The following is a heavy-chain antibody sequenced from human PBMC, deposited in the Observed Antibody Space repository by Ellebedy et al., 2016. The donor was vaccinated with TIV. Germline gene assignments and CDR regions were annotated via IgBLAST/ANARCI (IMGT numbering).Heavy chain of an antibody. V-gene: IGHV4-59*01. CDR1: GGSISSYY. Sequence: MPSETLSLTCTVSGGSISSYYWSWIRQPPGKGLEWIGYIYYSGSTNYNPSLKSRVTISVDTSKNQFSLKLSSVTAADTAVYYCARAGLITMIMTDQYYFDYWGQGTLVTVSS. CDR3: ARAGLITMIMTDQYYFDY. D-gene: IGHD3-22*01. J-gene: IGHJ4*02. CDR2: IYYSGST.